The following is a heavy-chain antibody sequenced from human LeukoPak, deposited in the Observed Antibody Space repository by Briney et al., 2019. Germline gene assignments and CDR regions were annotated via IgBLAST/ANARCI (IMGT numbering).Heavy chain of an antibody. Sequence: SETLSLTCTVSGGSISSYYWSWIRQPPGKGLEWIGYIYYSGRTSYNPSLKSRVTISVDTSKNQFSLRLSSVTAADTAVYYCAGSYKFAYYYYMDVWGKGTTVTVSS. D-gene: IGHD5-24*01. CDR1: GGSISSYY. CDR2: IYYSGRT. J-gene: IGHJ6*03. CDR3: AGSYKFAYYYYMDV. V-gene: IGHV4-59*01.